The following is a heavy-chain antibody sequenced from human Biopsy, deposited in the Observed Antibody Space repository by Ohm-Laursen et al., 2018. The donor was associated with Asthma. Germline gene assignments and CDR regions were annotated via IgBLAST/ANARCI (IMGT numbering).Heavy chain of an antibody. D-gene: IGHD3-3*02. CDR2: IKHDGSEN. CDR3: ARTFHFWSPYHAEHYQL. Sequence: LSLTCAASGFTFGDYWMSWVRPVPGRGLEWVANIKHDGSENNHVDSLKGRFTISRDNAKNSLYLQMNSLRAEDTAVYYCARTFHFWSPYHAEHYQLWGQGTLVTVSS. V-gene: IGHV3-7*01. J-gene: IGHJ1*01. CDR1: GFTFGDYW.